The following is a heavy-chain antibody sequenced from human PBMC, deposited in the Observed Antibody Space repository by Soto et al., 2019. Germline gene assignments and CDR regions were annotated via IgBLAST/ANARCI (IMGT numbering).Heavy chain of an antibody. CDR3: ARGTHYLEKRGPK. CDR1: GFKFSDFF. V-gene: IGHV3-11*06. D-gene: IGHD1-7*01. CDR2: INGGSTQT. J-gene: IGHJ4*02. Sequence: QLVESGGALVKPGGSLRLSCAASGFKFSDFFMSWIRQAPGKGLEWIGHINGGSTQTQYVDSVRGRFTISRDNAKNLLFLQMDSLRPEDTAVYYCARGTHYLEKRGPKGGQGTLVTVSS.